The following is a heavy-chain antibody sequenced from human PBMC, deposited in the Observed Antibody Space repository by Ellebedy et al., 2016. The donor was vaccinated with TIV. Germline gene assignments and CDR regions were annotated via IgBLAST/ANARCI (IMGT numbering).Heavy chain of an antibody. CDR1: GFTFSNYW. V-gene: IGHV3-7*01. Sequence: GGSLRLSCAASGFTFSNYWMTWVRQAPGKGLEWVANIKQDGSEKYYVDSVKGRFSISRDNTKNSLYLQMNSLRDEDTALYYCARDQWLGRAYYFDSWGQGTLVTVSS. J-gene: IGHJ4*02. D-gene: IGHD6-19*01. CDR2: IKQDGSEK. CDR3: ARDQWLGRAYYFDS.